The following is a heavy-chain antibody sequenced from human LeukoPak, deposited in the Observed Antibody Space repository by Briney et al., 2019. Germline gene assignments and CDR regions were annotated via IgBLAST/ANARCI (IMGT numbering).Heavy chain of an antibody. Sequence: QPGGSLRLSCATSGFTFSAYWMHWVRQVPGKGLVWVARIKYDGSSTRHADSMKGRFTISRDNAKNTLYLQMNSLRDEDTAVYYCVREGLECSGSSCQRAAFDYWGQGTLVTVSS. D-gene: IGHD2-2*01. CDR3: VREGLECSGSSCQRAAFDY. CDR1: GFTFSAYW. J-gene: IGHJ4*02. CDR2: IKYDGSST. V-gene: IGHV3-74*01.